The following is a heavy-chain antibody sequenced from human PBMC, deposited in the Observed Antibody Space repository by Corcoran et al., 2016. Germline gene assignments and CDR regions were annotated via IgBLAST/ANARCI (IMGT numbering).Heavy chain of an antibody. V-gene: IGHV3-15*07. D-gene: IGHD2-2*01. Sequence: EVRLVESGGGLVQPGGSLRLSCAASGFGFSVTWMNWVRQAPGKGLEWVGRIKSKTYGEKTDFAAPVQGRFTLSRDDSKNMVTLQMNSLENEDTATYYCTTDDCSSGTPCYLNFWGQGVLVTVPS. CDR1: GFGFSVTW. CDR2: IKSKTYGEKT. J-gene: IGHJ4*02. CDR3: TTDDCSSGTPCYLNF.